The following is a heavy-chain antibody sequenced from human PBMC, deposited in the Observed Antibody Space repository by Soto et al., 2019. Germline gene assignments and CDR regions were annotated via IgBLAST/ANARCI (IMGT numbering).Heavy chain of an antibody. J-gene: IGHJ6*02. D-gene: IGHD2-21*02. CDR2: IYYSGST. Sequence: PSETLSLTCTVSGGSISSYYWSWIRQPPGKGLEWIGYIYYSGSTNYNPSLKSRVTISVATSKNKFSLKLSSVTAADTAVYYFSIAFGGVTAISKYYYYGMDVWGQGTTVTVSS. CDR1: GGSISSYY. CDR3: SIAFGGVTAISKYYYYGMDV. V-gene: IGHV4-59*01.